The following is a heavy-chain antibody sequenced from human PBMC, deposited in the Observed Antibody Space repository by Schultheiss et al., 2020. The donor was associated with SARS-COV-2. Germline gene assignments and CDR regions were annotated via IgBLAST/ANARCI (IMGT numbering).Heavy chain of an antibody. CDR3: ASGRSECSSTSCYTVGVVDY. CDR2: INHSGST. CDR1: GFIFSNAW. Sequence: GSLRLSCAASGFIFSNAWMGWVRQAPGKGLEWIGEINHSGSTNYNPSLKSRVTISVDTSKNQFSLKLSSVTAADTAVYYCASGRSECSSTSCYTVGVVDYWGQGTLVTVAS. V-gene: IGHV4-4*02. J-gene: IGHJ4*02. D-gene: IGHD2-2*02.